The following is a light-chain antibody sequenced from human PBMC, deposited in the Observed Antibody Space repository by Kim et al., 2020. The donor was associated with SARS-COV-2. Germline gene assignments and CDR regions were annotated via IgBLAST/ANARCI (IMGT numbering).Light chain of an antibody. Sequence: FMTHSPDSLAVSLGERATINCKSSQSVLYSSNNKNYLAWYRQKPGQSPELLIYWASTRESGVPDRFSGSGSGTDFTLTINTLQAEDVAVYYCQQYYSTPLTFGGGTKVDIK. CDR1: QSVLYSSNNKNY. J-gene: IGKJ4*01. CDR3: QQYYSTPLT. V-gene: IGKV4-1*01. CDR2: WAS.